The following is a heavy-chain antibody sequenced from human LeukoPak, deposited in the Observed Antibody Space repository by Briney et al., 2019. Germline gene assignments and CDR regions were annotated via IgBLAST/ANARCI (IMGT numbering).Heavy chain of an antibody. Sequence: GGSLRLSCAASGFTVSSNYMSWVRQAPGKGLEWVSVIYSGGSTYYADSVKGRFTISRDNSKNTLYLQMNSLRAEDSAIYYCAKGSSSGRPYYFDFWGPGSLVTVSS. V-gene: IGHV3-53*01. CDR1: GFTVSSNY. D-gene: IGHD6-25*01. CDR2: IYSGGST. CDR3: AKGSSSGRPYYFDF. J-gene: IGHJ4*02.